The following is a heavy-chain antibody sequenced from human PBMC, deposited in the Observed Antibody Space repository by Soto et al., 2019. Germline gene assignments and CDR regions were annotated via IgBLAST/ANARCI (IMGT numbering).Heavy chain of an antibody. Sequence: ASVKISCKASGYTFTSYGISWVRLAPGQGLEWMGWISAYNGNTNYAQKLQGRVTMTTDTSTSTAYIDLRSLRSDDTAVYYCASWRIFGVAIYYGMDVWGQGTTVTFSS. CDR3: ASWRIFGVAIYYGMDV. CDR1: GYTFTSYG. D-gene: IGHD3-3*01. CDR2: ISAYNGNT. J-gene: IGHJ6*02. V-gene: IGHV1-18*04.